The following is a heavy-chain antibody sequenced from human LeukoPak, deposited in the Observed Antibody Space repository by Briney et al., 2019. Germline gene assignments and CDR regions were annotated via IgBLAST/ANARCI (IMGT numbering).Heavy chain of an antibody. D-gene: IGHD2-15*01. Sequence: SETLSLTCTVSGGSISSGDYYWSWIRQPPGKGLEWIGYIYYSGSTYYNPSLKSRVTISVDTSKNQVSLKLSSVTAADTAVYYCARFPCSGGSCSYFDYWGQGTLVTVSS. CDR2: IYYSGST. V-gene: IGHV4-30-4*08. CDR1: GGSISSGDYY. J-gene: IGHJ4*02. CDR3: ARFPCSGGSCSYFDY.